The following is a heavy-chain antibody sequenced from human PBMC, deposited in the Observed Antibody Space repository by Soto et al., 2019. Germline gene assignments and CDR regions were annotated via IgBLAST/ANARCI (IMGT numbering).Heavy chain of an antibody. J-gene: IGHJ4*02. CDR1: GFTFSDYY. Sequence: GGSLRLSCAASGFTFSDYYMSWIRQAPGKGLEWVSYISSSGSTIYYADSVKGRFTISRDNAKNSLYLQMNSLRAEDTAVYYCARANLRFLEWLQAGPVDYFDYWGQGTLVTVSS. V-gene: IGHV3-11*01. D-gene: IGHD3-3*01. CDR2: ISSSGSTI. CDR3: ARANLRFLEWLQAGPVDYFDY.